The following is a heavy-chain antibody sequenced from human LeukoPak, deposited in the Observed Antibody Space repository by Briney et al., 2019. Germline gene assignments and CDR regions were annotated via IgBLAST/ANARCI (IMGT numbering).Heavy chain of an antibody. D-gene: IGHD4-17*01. Sequence: SETLSLTCTVSGDSVSNDKYYWGWIRQPPGKGLEWIGSIYYSGSTYYNPSLNSRVTISVDTSKNQFSLKLSSVTAADTAVYYCARRLRQNLFDPWGQGTLVTVSS. CDR3: ARRLRQNLFDP. V-gene: IGHV4-39*01. CDR1: GDSVSNDKYY. J-gene: IGHJ5*02. CDR2: IYYSGST.